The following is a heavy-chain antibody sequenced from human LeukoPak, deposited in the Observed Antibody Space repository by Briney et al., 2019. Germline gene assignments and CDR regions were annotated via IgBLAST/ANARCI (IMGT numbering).Heavy chain of an antibody. V-gene: IGHV4-39*01. CDR2: INYSGST. CDR1: GGSISSSSYY. Sequence: SETLSLTCTVSGGSISSSSYYWGWIRQPPGEGLEWIGSINYSGSTYYNPSLKSRVTISVDTSKNQFTLKLSFVTAADTAVYYCASPIVVVPAAIFHFDYWGQGTLVTVSS. D-gene: IGHD2-2*02. CDR3: ASPIVVVPAAIFHFDY. J-gene: IGHJ4*02.